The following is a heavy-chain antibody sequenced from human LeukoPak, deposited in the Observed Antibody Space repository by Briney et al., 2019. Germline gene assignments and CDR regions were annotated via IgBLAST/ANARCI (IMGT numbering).Heavy chain of an antibody. D-gene: IGHD6-13*01. J-gene: IGHJ5*02. V-gene: IGHV4-59*01. Sequence: GSLRLSCAASGFTFSNYAMNWVRQPPGKGLEWIGYIYYSGSTNYNPSLKSRVTISVDTSKDQFSLKLSSVTAADTAVYYCARDGGYTNWFDPWGQGTLVTVSS. CDR1: GFTFSNYA. CDR3: ARDGGYTNWFDP. CDR2: IYYSGST.